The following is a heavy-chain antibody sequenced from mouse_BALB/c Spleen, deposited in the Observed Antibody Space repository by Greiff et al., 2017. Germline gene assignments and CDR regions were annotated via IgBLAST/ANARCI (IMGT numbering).Heavy chain of an antibody. CDR1: GFTFSSYA. CDR3: ARVDGYYLYYAMDY. D-gene: IGHD2-3*01. V-gene: IGHV5-9-4*01. J-gene: IGHJ4*01. CDR2: ISSGGSYT. Sequence: EVQGVDSGGGLVKPGGSLKLSCAASGFTFSSYAMSWVRQSPEKRLEWVAEISSGGSYTYYPDTVTGRFTISRDNAKNTLYLEMSSLRSEDTAMYYCARVDGYYLYYAMDYWGQGTSVTVSS.